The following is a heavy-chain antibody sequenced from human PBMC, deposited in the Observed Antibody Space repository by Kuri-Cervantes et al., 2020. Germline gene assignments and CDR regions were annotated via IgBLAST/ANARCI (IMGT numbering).Heavy chain of an antibody. V-gene: IGHV3-11*01. D-gene: IGHD3-3*02. CDR3: ARVAYHYYAMDV. J-gene: IGHJ6*02. Sequence: GGSLRLSCAASGFTFSDYYMSWIRLAPGKGLEWVSYISSSGSTIYYSDSVKGRITISRDNAKNSLYLQMNSLRAEDTAVYYCARVAYHYYAMDVWGQGTTVTVSS. CDR2: ISSSGSTI. CDR1: GFTFSDYY.